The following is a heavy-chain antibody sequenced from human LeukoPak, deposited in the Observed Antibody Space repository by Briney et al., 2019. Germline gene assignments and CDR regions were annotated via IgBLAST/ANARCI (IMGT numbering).Heavy chain of an antibody. D-gene: IGHD4-11*01. V-gene: IGHV3-15*01. CDR2: IKSKTDGGTT. J-gene: IGHJ4*02. Sequence: GGSLRLSCAASGFTFSNAWMSWVRQAPGKGLEWVGRIKSKTDGGTTDYAAPVKGRFTISRDDSKNTLYLQMNSLKTEDTAVYYCTTRRGLRLPLDYWGQGTLVTVSS. CDR1: GFTFSNAW. CDR3: TTRRGLRLPLDY.